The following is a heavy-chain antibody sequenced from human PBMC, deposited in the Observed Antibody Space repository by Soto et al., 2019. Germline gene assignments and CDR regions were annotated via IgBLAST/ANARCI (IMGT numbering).Heavy chain of an antibody. Sequence: QMQLVQSGPEVKKSGTSVKVSCKASGFTFTSSAVQWVRQARGQRLEWIGWIVVGSGNTNYAQKFQERVTITRDMSTSTAYMELSSLRSEDTAVYYCAAEKYSSSPIDYYYYGMDVWGQGTTVTVSS. D-gene: IGHD6-6*01. V-gene: IGHV1-58*01. J-gene: IGHJ6*02. CDR2: IVVGSGNT. CDR3: AAEKYSSSPIDYYYYGMDV. CDR1: GFTFTSSA.